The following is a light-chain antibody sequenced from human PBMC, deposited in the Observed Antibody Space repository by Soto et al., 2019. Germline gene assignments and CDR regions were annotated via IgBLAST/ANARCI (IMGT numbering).Light chain of an antibody. CDR1: SSDVGASKY. J-gene: IGLJ3*02. V-gene: IGLV2-8*01. CDR2: EVT. Sequence: QSALTQPPSASGSPGQSVTISCTGTSSDVGASKYVSWYQQYPGKAPKLMIYEVTQRPSGVPDRFSGSKSGNTASLTVSGLQAEDEADYYCTSYVGNDIWVFGGGTKLTVL. CDR3: TSYVGNDIWV.